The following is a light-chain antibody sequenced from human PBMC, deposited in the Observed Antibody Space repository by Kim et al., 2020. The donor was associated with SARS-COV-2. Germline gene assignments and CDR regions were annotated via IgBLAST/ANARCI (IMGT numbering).Light chain of an antibody. Sequence: QSVTISCTGTSSDVGGYNYVSWYQQYPGKAPQLLIYDVYKRPSGVPDRFSGSKSGNTASLTISGLQTEDEADYYCSSLATSDTLEVFGGGTQLTVL. CDR1: SSDVGGYNY. CDR3: SSLATSDTLEV. V-gene: IGLV2-11*03. CDR2: DVY. J-gene: IGLJ2*01.